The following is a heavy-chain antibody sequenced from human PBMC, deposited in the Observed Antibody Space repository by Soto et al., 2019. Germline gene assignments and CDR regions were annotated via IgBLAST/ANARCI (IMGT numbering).Heavy chain of an antibody. CDR3: ARQVVTASSPIYYFDE. V-gene: IGHV4-39*01. Sequence: PSETLSLTCTVSGGSISSSNYYWGWIRQPPGKGLEWIGSIYYSGSTYYNPSLKSRVAISVDTSKNQFSPKLSSVTAADTAVYYCARQVVTASSPIYYFDEWGQGILVTVSS. CDR1: GGSISSSNYY. J-gene: IGHJ4*02. CDR2: IYYSGST. D-gene: IGHD2-21*02.